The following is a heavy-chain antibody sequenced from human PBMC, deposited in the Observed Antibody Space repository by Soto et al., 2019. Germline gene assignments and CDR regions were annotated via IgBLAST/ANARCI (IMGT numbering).Heavy chain of an antibody. CDR1: GVTFSSYG. V-gene: IGHV3-33*01. D-gene: IGHD4-17*01. J-gene: IGHJ4*02. CDR2: IWYDGSNK. CDR3: ATIYGAYAPASFVRGIHNDPGTDY. Sequence: QVQLVESGGGVVQPGRSLRLSCAASGVTFSSYGMHWVRQAPGKGLEWVAVIWYDGSNKYYADSVKGRFTISRDNSKNMLKLQMHSLRAEDTAVYYCATIYGAYAPASFVRGIHNDPGTDYWGQGTLVTVSS.